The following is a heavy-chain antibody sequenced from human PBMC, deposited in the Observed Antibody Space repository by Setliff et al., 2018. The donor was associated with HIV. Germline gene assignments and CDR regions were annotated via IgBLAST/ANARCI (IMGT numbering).Heavy chain of an antibody. Sequence: GGSLRLSCVASGFTFRNYWMHWVRQAPGKGLVWVSRIDGDGSGTSYADSVKGRFTISRDNAKNSLYLQMNSLRAEDTAVYYCATDPRRLSYWGQGTLVTVSS. CDR2: IDGDGSGT. D-gene: IGHD2-21*01. V-gene: IGHV3-74*01. CDR1: GFTFRNYW. J-gene: IGHJ4*02. CDR3: ATDPRRLSY.